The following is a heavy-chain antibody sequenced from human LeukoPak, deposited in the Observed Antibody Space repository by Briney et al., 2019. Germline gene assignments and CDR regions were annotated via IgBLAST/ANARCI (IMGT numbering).Heavy chain of an antibody. CDR3: ARASTITFGGVIVDAFDI. J-gene: IGHJ3*02. Sequence: SETLSLTCAVSGGSISSGGYSWSWIRQPPGKGLEWIGYIYYSGSTYYNPSLKSRVTISVDTSKNQFSLKLSSVTAADTAVYYCARASTITFGGVIVDAFDIWGQGTMVTVSS. D-gene: IGHD3-16*02. V-gene: IGHV4-30-4*07. CDR1: GGSISSGGYS. CDR2: IYYSGST.